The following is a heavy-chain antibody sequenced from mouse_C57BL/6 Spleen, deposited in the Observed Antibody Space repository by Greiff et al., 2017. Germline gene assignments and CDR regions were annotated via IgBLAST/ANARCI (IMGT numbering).Heavy chain of an antibody. CDR3: AKRYYGILFGG. J-gene: IGHJ2*01. CDR1: GYTFTSYW. Sequence: QVQLQQPGAELVRPGSSVKLSCKASGYTFTSYWMHWVKQRPIQGLEWIGNIDPSDSETHYNQKFKDKATLTVDKSSSTAYMQLSSLTSEDSAVYYCAKRYYGILFGGWGQGTTLTVAS. CDR2: IDPSDSET. V-gene: IGHV1-52*01. D-gene: IGHD1-1*01.